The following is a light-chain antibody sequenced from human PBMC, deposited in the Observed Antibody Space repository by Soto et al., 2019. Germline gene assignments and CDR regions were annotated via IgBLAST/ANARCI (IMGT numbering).Light chain of an antibody. J-gene: IGKJ2*03. CDR1: QSISKW. Sequence: IQMIQSPSTLSASLGETVTITCRAGQSISKWLVWYRQKPGQAPILLIHSTSTLQLGVPSRFSGSGSGTEFTLTISNLQPDDSATYYCQQYNSVSSFGQGTRLVIE. CDR3: QQYNSVSS. CDR2: STS. V-gene: IGKV1-5*01.